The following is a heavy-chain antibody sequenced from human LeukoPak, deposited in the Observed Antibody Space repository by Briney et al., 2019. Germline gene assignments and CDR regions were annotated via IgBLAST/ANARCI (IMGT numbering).Heavy chain of an antibody. Sequence: GSLRLSCATSGFTFSSHSMNWVRQAPGKGLEWVSSLSSSSDYIFYADSVKGRFTISRDNAKNSLYLQMNSLRAEDTAVYYCLRHPSSGCSRCYWGQGTLVTVSS. CDR3: LRHPSSGCSRCY. J-gene: IGHJ4*02. CDR1: GFTFSSHS. CDR2: LSSSSDYI. V-gene: IGHV3-21*01. D-gene: IGHD2-15*01.